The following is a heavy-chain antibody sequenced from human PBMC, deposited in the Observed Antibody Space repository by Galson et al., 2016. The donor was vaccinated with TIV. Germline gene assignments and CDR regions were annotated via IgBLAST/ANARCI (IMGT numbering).Heavy chain of an antibody. Sequence: SLRLSCAASGFTFGSYDMHWVRQAPGKGLEWVAVISYDRGDKYFAGSVTGRFTISRDNSKNTLYLELNSLRTEDTAIYYCARAYKTYAFDIWGQGTLVTVSS. D-gene: IGHD1-14*01. J-gene: IGHJ3*02. CDR2: ISYDRGDK. CDR1: GFTFGSYD. CDR3: ARAYKTYAFDI. V-gene: IGHV3-30-3*01.